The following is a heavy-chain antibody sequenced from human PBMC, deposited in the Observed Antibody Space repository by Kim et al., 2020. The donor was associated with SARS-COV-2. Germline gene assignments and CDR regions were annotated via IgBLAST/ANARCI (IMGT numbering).Heavy chain of an antibody. CDR2: IYYSGST. J-gene: IGHJ4*02. CDR1: GGSISSSSYY. Sequence: SETLSLTCTVSGGSISSSSYYWGWIRQPPGKGLEWIGSIYYSGSTYYNPSLKSRVTISVDTSKNQFSLKLSSVTAADTAVYYCARRTIFGVVTEFDYWGQGTLVTVSS. CDR3: ARRTIFGVVTEFDY. D-gene: IGHD3-3*01. V-gene: IGHV4-39*01.